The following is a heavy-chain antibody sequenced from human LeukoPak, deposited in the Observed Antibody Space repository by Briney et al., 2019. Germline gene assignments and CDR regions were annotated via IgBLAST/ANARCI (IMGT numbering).Heavy chain of an antibody. D-gene: IGHD2-21*01. CDR1: GFTFSSYS. CDR3: ARDSRRLNFDY. J-gene: IGHJ4*02. V-gene: IGHV3-21*01. Sequence: EGSLRLSCAASGFTFSSYSMNWVRQAPGKELEWVSSISSSSSYIYYADSVKGRFTISRDNAKNSLYLQMNSLRAEDTAVYYCARDSRRLNFDYWGQGTLVTVSS. CDR2: ISSSSSYI.